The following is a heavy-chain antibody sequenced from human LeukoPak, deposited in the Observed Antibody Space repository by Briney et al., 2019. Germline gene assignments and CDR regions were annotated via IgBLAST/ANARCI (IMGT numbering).Heavy chain of an antibody. J-gene: IGHJ5*02. CDR3: ARDSGYCSSTSCYSSAFDP. D-gene: IGHD2-2*01. V-gene: IGHV4-38-2*02. CDR2: IYHSGST. Sequence: SETLSLTCTVSGYSISSGYYWGWIRQPPGKGLEWIGSIYHSGSTYYNPSLKSRVTISVDTSKNQFSLKLSSVTAADTAVYYCARDSGYCSSTSCYSSAFDPWGQGTLVTVSS. CDR1: GYSISSGYY.